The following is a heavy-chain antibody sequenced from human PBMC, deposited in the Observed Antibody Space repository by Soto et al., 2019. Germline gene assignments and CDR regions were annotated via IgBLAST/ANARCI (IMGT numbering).Heavy chain of an antibody. CDR3: ARVATVTTFVY. CDR2: ISYDGSNK. J-gene: IGHJ4*02. D-gene: IGHD4-17*01. V-gene: IGHV3-30-3*01. CDR1: GFTXSSYA. Sequence: SLRLSCAAAGFTXSSYAMHWVRQAPGKGLEWVAVISYDGSNKYYADSVKGRFTISRDNSKNTLYLQMNSLRAEDTAVYYCARVATVTTFVYWGQGTLVTVSS.